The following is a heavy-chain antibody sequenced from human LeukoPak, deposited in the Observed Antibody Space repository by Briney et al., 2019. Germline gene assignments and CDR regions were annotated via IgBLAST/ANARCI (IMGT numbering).Heavy chain of an antibody. CDR2: ISSTSSYI. V-gene: IGHV3-21*01. CDR3: VRSMSGRNDL. J-gene: IGHJ5*02. CDR1: GFTFSSYS. Sequence: PGGSLRLSCAASGFTFSSYSMNWVRQAPGKGLEWVSSISSTSSYIYYADSMKGRFTISRDNAKNTLYLQMNGLTAEDTAIYYCVRSMSGRNDLWGQGTLVSVSA. D-gene: IGHD3-3*01.